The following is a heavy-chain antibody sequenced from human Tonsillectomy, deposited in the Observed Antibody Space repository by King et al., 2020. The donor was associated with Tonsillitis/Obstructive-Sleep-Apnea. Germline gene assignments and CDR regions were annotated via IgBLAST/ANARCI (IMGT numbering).Heavy chain of an antibody. V-gene: IGHV5-51*01. CDR2: IYPGDSDT. D-gene: IGHD3-10*01. CDR1: GYSFTSYW. Sequence: VQLVESGAEVKKPGESLKISCTGSGYSFTSYWIGWVRQMPGKGLEWMGIIYPGDSDTRYSPSFQGQVTISADKSISTAYLQWSSLKASDTAMYYCARVSGRGGIDYYGSGSYYGYFDYWGQGTLVTVSS. CDR3: ARVSGRGGIDYYGSGSYYGYFDY. J-gene: IGHJ4*02.